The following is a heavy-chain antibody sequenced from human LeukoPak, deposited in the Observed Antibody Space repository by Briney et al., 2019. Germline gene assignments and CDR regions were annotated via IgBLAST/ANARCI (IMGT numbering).Heavy chain of an antibody. V-gene: IGHV4-59*01. CDR1: VVSIDSNS. J-gene: IGHJ5*02. Sequence: SETLCLTCTVSVVSIDSNSWTWIRQPPGKGLEWIGYIYYSGTTNYNPSLKSRVTMSVDMSKNQFSLKLSSVTPADTAVYYCARRSSSWKNWFDPWGQGTLVTVSS. D-gene: IGHD6-13*01. CDR3: ARRSSSWKNWFDP. CDR2: IYYSGTT.